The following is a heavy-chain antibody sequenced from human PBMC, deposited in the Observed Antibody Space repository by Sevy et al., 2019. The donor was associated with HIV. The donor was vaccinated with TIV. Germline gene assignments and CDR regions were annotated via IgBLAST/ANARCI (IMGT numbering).Heavy chain of an antibody. CDR2: ISGSASTTYYGGAP. J-gene: IGHJ2*01. V-gene: IGHV3-23*01. D-gene: IGHD6-6*01. CDR3: ARGLLARPRGDYWYFDL. Sequence: GESLKISCTASGFTFSTYAMSWVRQAPGKGLEWVSGISGSASTTYYGGAPYYADSVKGRFTITRDNAKNTLYLEMNSLRDEDSAVFHCARGLLARPRGDYWYFDLWGRGTLVTVSS. CDR1: GFTFSTYA.